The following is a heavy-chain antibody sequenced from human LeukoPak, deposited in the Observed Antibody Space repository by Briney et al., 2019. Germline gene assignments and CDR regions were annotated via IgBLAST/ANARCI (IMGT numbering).Heavy chain of an antibody. D-gene: IGHD2-2*01. J-gene: IGHJ4*02. CDR1: GSTFSSYA. CDR3: AKRRGYCSSTSCPIDY. Sequence: PGGSLRLSCAASGSTFSSYAMSWVRQAPGKGLEWVSAISGSGGSTYYADSVKGRFTISRDNSKNTLYLQMNSLRAEDTAVYYCAKRRGYCSSTSCPIDYWGQGTLVTVSS. CDR2: ISGSGGST. V-gene: IGHV3-23*01.